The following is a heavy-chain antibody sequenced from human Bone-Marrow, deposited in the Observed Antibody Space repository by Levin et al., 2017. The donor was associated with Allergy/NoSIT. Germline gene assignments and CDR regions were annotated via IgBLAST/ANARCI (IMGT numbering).Heavy chain of an antibody. CDR1: GGSISSSNW. J-gene: IGHJ3*01. D-gene: IGHD5-12*01. Sequence: GSLRLSCAVSGGSISSSNWWTWVRQPPGKGLEWIGIIYHSGGTDYNPSLKSRVTISLDKSKNQFSLKLSSVTAADTALYYCARTRANIATDAFDFWGLGTMVTVS. CDR3: ARTRANIATDAFDF. V-gene: IGHV4-4*02. CDR2: IYHSGGT.